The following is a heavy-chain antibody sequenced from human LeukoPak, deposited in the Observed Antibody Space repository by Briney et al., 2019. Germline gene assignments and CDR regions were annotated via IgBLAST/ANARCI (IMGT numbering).Heavy chain of an antibody. J-gene: IGHJ4*02. CDR3: ARDSSHYLGSSDY. V-gene: IGHV3-23*01. CDR2: ISGSGGST. CDR1: GFTFSSYA. D-gene: IGHD6-6*01. Sequence: GGSLRLSCAASGFTFSSYAMSWVRQAPGKGLEWVSAISGSGGSTYYADSVKGRFTISRDNSKNTLYLQMNSLRAEDTAVYYCARDSSHYLGSSDYWGQGALVTVSS.